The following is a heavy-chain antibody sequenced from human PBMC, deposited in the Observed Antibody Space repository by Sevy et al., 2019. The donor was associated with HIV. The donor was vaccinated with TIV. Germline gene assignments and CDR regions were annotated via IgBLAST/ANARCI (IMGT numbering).Heavy chain of an antibody. CDR3: ASNYYYSSGYYRGAFDI. Sequence: GGSLRLSCAASGFTFSSYAMSWVRQAPGKGLEWVSSISSSSSYIYYADSVKGRFTISRDNAKNSLYLQMNSLRAEDTAVYYCASNYYYSSGYYRGAFDIWGQGTMVTVSS. D-gene: IGHD3-22*01. CDR2: ISSSSSYI. J-gene: IGHJ3*02. CDR1: GFTFSSYA. V-gene: IGHV3-21*01.